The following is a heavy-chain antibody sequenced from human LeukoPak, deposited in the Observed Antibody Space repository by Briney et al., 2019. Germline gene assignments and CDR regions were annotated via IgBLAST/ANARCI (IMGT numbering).Heavy chain of an antibody. CDR1: GFTFSNYW. V-gene: IGHV3-30-3*01. CDR3: ARDRLAAAVTFDY. J-gene: IGHJ4*02. CDR2: ISYDGSNK. Sequence: GGSLRLSCAASGFTFSNYWMTWVRQAPGKGLEWVAVISYDGSNKYYADSVKGRFTISRDNSKNTLYLQMNSLRAEDTAVYYCARDRLAAAVTFDYWGQGTLVTVSS. D-gene: IGHD6-13*01.